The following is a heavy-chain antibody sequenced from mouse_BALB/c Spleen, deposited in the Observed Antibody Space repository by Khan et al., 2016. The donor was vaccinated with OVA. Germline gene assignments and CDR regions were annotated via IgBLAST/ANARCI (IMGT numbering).Heavy chain of an antibody. CDR1: GFNIKDYY. D-gene: IGHD2-3*01. CDR2: IDPENGNT. V-gene: IGHV14-1*02. J-gene: IGHJ3*01. CDR3: VWDGLSPWFAY. Sequence: VQLKESGAELVRPGALVNLSCKASGFNIKDYYMHWVKQRPEQGLEWIGWIDPENGNTIYDPKFQGKASITSDTSSNTAYLQLSSLTSEDTAVYYWVWDGLSPWFAYWGQGTLVTVSA.